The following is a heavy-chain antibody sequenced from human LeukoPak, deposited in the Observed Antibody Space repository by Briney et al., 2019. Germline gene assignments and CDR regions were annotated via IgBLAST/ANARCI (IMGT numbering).Heavy chain of an antibody. CDR2: IYYSGST. CDR3: ASQLMTGTSGDFDY. J-gene: IGHJ4*02. CDR1: GGSISSGDYY. V-gene: IGHV4-30-4*01. D-gene: IGHD1-7*01. Sequence: PSETLSLTCTVSGGSISSGDYYWSWIRQPPGKGLEWIGYIYYSGSTYYNPSLKSRVTISVDTSKNQFSLKLSSVTAADTAVYYCASQLMTGTSGDFDYWGQGTLVTVSS.